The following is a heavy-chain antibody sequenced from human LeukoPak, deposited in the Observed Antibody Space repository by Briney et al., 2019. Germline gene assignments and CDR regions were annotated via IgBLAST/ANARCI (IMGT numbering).Heavy chain of an antibody. CDR1: GGSFSGYY. CDR2: INHSGST. J-gene: IGHJ4*02. D-gene: IGHD6-25*01. Sequence: PSETLSLTCAVYGGSFSGYYWTWIRQPPGKGLEWIGEINHSGSTNYNPSLKSRVTISLDTSNNQFSLKLRSVTAADTAVYYCATLITAAYDYWGQGTLVTVSS. V-gene: IGHV4-34*01. CDR3: ATLITAAYDY.